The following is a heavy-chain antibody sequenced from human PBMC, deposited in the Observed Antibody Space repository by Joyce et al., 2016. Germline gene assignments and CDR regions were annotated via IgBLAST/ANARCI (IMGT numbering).Heavy chain of an antibody. Sequence: EVRLVEAGGALIQPGGSLRLSCVASGFSVSTNFVSWVRQAPGKGLEWVSVFYSDVRKHYADSVQGRFTISRDTSKNTLCLQMNSLTAEDTAVYYCARLGYSSSWTRFDSWGQGTLVTVS. D-gene: IGHD2-2*01. V-gene: IGHV3-53*01. CDR2: FYSDVRK. CDR3: ARLGYSSSWTRFDS. CDR1: GFSVSTNF. J-gene: IGHJ4*02.